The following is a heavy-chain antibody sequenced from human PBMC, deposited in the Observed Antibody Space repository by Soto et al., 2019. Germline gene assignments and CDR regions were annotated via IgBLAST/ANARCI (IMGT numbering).Heavy chain of an antibody. Sequence: QVQLQESGPGLVKPSQTLSLTCTVSGGSISSGDYYWSWIRQPPGKGLEWIGYIYYSGSTYYDPSLKSRVTISVDTSKHQFSLKLGSVTAADTAVYYCARDSSSSWYGAREIHYGMDVWGQGTTVTVSS. J-gene: IGHJ6*02. CDR1: GGSISSGDYY. D-gene: IGHD6-13*01. CDR2: IYYSGST. CDR3: ARDSSSSWYGAREIHYGMDV. V-gene: IGHV4-30-4*01.